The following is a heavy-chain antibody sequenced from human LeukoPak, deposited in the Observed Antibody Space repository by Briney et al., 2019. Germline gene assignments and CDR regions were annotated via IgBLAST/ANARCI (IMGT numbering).Heavy chain of an antibody. CDR1: GGTFSSYA. D-gene: IGHD6-19*01. Sequence: ASVKVSCKASGGTFSSYAINWVRQATGQGLEWMGWMNPNSGNTGYAQKFQGRVTMTRNTSISTAYMELSSLRSEDTAVYYCARGGKEPVAGTVSWFDPWGQGTLVTVSS. V-gene: IGHV1-8*02. CDR2: MNPNSGNT. J-gene: IGHJ5*02. CDR3: ARGGKEPVAGTVSWFDP.